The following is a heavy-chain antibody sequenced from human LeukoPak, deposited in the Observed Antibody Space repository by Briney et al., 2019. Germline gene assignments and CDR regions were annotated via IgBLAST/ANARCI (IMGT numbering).Heavy chain of an antibody. CDR2: LSGSGTST. CDR3: AKGTGYNSGWHDY. Sequence: GGSLRLSCAASGFPFSSYAMSWVRQAAGKGLEWVSGLSGSGTSTYYADSVKGRFTISRDNSKNTLYLQMNSLRAEDTAVYYCAKGTGYNSGWHDYWGQGTLVTVSS. J-gene: IGHJ4*02. D-gene: IGHD6-19*01. CDR1: GFPFSSYA. V-gene: IGHV3-23*01.